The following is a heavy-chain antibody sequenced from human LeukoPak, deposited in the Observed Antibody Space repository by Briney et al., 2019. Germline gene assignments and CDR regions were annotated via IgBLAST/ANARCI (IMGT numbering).Heavy chain of an antibody. CDR3: AKDGLYYDGSEHVYYFDS. V-gene: IGHV3-23*01. D-gene: IGHD3-22*01. CDR1: GCTFSRSA. J-gene: IGHJ4*02. CDR2: IIYSGGAT. Sequence: PGGSLRLSCAASGCTFSRSAMTWVRQGPGTGLEFVASIIYSGGATYYADSVKGRFTISRDNSKNTLYLQMNSLRAEDTALYYCAKDGLYYDGSEHVYYFDSWGQGTLVTVSS.